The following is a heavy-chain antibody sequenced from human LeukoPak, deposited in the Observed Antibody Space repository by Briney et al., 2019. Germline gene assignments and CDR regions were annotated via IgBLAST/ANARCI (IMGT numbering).Heavy chain of an antibody. D-gene: IGHD3-22*01. CDR1: GFTFTSSA. J-gene: IGHJ3*02. Sequence: SVKVSCTASGFTFTSSAVQWVRQARGQRLEWIGWIVVGSGNTNYAQKFQERVTITRDMSTSTVYMELSSLRSEDTAVYYCAREKTPTMIVVDHYSGGAFDIWGQGTMVTVSS. CDR2: IVVGSGNT. CDR3: AREKTPTMIVVDHYSGGAFDI. V-gene: IGHV1-58*01.